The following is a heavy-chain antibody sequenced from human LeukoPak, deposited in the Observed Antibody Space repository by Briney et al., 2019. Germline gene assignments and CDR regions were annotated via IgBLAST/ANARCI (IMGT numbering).Heavy chain of an antibody. CDR1: GFTFSSYA. Sequence: RGSLRLSCAASGFTFSSYAMSWVRQAPGTRLEWVSVIGITGSSTYYADSVKGRFTISSDNPKNTLYLQMNSLRAEDTAVYYCAKSMGAPRYFDSWGQGTLVTVSS. CDR2: IGITGSST. V-gene: IGHV3-23*01. J-gene: IGHJ4*02. D-gene: IGHD1-26*01. CDR3: AKSMGAPRYFDS.